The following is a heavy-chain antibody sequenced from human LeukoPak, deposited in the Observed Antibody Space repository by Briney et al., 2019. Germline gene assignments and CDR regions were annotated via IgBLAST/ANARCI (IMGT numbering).Heavy chain of an antibody. Sequence: PGGSLRLSCAASGFTFSSYWMHWVRQAPGKGLVWVSRINSDGSNTFYADSVKGRFTISRDNAKNTVYLQMNSLRAEDTAVYYCASGRWSSIVGDYWGQGTLVTVSS. J-gene: IGHJ4*02. CDR2: INSDGSNT. D-gene: IGHD1-26*01. CDR1: GFTFSSYW. CDR3: ASGRWSSIVGDY. V-gene: IGHV3-74*01.